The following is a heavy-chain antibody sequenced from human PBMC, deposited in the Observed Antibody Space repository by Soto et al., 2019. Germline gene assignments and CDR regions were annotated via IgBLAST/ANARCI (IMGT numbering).Heavy chain of an antibody. Sequence: EVQLLESGEGLVQPGGSLRLSCAASGFTFSSDAMSWVRQAPGKGLEWVSAISGSGGSTYYADSVKGRFTISRDNSKNTPYPQMNGLRAEDTAVSYCAKGKGWFGAFDYWGQGILVTVSS. J-gene: IGHJ4*02. CDR1: GFTFSSDA. CDR3: AKGKGWFGAFDY. CDR2: ISGSGGST. V-gene: IGHV3-23*01. D-gene: IGHD3-10*01.